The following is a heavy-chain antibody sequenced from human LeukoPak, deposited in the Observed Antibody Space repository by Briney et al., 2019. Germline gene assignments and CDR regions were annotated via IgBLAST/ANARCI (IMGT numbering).Heavy chain of an antibody. D-gene: IGHD6-13*01. J-gene: IGHJ1*01. CDR2: INAGNGNT. V-gene: IGHV1-3*01. CDR3: AREPSPFSSSWYIWYFQQ. Sequence: ASVKVSCKASGYTFTSYAMHWVRQAPGQRLEWMGWINAGNGNTKYSQKFQGRVTIIRDTSARRAYMQLRSLRPEDTAVYYCAREPSPFSSSWYIWYFQQWGQGTLVTVSS. CDR1: GYTFTSYA.